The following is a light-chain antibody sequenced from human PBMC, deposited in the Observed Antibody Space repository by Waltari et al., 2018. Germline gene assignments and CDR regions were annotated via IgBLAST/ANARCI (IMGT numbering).Light chain of an antibody. Sequence: DIVLTQSQATLSLSPGERATLACRASQSVSSYLAWYQQKPGQAPRRLVYDASNRAAGIPARCGGSGSGTVFTLTISDLEPEDFAVYYCQQHNNWPLTFGGGTEVEIK. V-gene: IGKV3-11*01. J-gene: IGKJ4*01. CDR3: QQHNNWPLT. CDR1: QSVSSY. CDR2: DAS.